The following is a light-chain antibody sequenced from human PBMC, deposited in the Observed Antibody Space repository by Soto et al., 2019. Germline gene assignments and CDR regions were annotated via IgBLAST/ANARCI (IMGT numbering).Light chain of an antibody. Sequence: QSVLTQPPSVSGAPGQRVTISCTGSSSNIGAGYDVQWYQQLPGTAPKLIIYGNSNRPSGVPDRFSGSKSGTSASLAITGLQAEDEADYYCQSYDSSLSGHVVFGGGTKVTVL. J-gene: IGLJ2*01. CDR1: SSNIGAGYD. CDR2: GNS. V-gene: IGLV1-40*01. CDR3: QSYDSSLSGHVV.